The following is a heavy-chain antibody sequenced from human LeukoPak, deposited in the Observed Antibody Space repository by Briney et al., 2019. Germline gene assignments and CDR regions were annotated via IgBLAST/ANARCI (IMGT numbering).Heavy chain of an antibody. D-gene: IGHD3-10*01. CDR2: IIPIFGTA. V-gene: IGHV1-69*06. J-gene: IGHJ4*02. CDR1: GGTFSSYA. CDR3: AREATMVRGVIPYYFDY. Sequence: ASVKVSCKASGGTFSSYAISWVRQAPGQGLEWMGGIIPIFGTANYAQKFQGIVTITADKSTSTAYMELSSLRSEDTAVYYCAREATMVRGVIPYYFDYWGQGTLVTVSS.